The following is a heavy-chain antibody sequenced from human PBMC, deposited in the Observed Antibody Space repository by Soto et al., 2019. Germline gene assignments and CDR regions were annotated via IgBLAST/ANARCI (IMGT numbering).Heavy chain of an antibody. Sequence: QVQLVESGGGVVQPGRSLRLSCAASGFTFSNYAMHWVRQAPGKGLEWVAIISHDGAHKYDADSVKGRFTVSRDNSKNTHYLQMNSLRPDDTAVYYCARDHSSGWYGLDCWGQGTLVTVSS. CDR2: ISHDGAHK. D-gene: IGHD6-19*01. CDR3: ARDHSSGWYGLDC. V-gene: IGHV3-30-3*01. CDR1: GFTFSNYA. J-gene: IGHJ4*02.